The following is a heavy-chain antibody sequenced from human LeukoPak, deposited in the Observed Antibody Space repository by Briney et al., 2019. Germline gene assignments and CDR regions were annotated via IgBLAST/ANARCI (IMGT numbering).Heavy chain of an antibody. CDR1: GFTFNTYV. V-gene: IGHV3-23*01. D-gene: IGHD6-19*01. CDR3: ATARGYSSEYK. Sequence: GGSLTLSCTASGFTFNTYVEIWVRQPPGKALEWVCYMSGCGSSTYYAGSVKGRFTISRDNSKNTLYLRMNSLRAEDTAVYYCATARGYSSEYKWGQGTLVTVSS. CDR2: MSGCGSST. J-gene: IGHJ4*02.